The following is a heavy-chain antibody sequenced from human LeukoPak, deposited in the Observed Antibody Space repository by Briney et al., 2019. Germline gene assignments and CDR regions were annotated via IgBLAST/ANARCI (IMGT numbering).Heavy chain of an antibody. D-gene: IGHD6-19*01. CDR3: ARHEKSSGWYYDY. J-gene: IGHJ4*02. CDR2: IYYSGST. V-gene: IGHV4-59*08. CDR1: GGSISNYY. Sequence: PSETLSLTCTVSGGSISNYYWSWIRQPPGKGLEWIGYIYYSGSTNYNPSLKSRVTISVDTSKNQFSLKLTSVTAADTAAYYCARHEKSSGWYYDYWGQGTLVTVSS.